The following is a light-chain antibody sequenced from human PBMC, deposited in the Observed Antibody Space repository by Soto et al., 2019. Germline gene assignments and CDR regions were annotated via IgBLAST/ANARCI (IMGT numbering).Light chain of an antibody. CDR2: TAS. Sequence: DIQMTQSPSSLSASVGDRCTITWRASQSISTYLNWYQQQPEKAPKLLIYTASSLQSGVPSRFSGSGSGTDFTLTIDSLQPEDFATYYCQHSYTTPITFGQGTRLEIK. CDR3: QHSYTTPIT. J-gene: IGKJ5*01. CDR1: QSISTY. V-gene: IGKV1-39*01.